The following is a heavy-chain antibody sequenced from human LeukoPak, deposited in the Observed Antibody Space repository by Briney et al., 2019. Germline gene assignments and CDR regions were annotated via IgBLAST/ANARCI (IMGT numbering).Heavy chain of an antibody. Sequence: GGSLRLSCAASGFTFDDYAMHWVRHAPGKGLEWVSGITWNRDNIGYGDSVKGRFTISRDNVKNVLYLQMTSLRPEGTALYYCAKDLSSAITSALVLDVWGQGTTVIVSS. V-gene: IGHV3-9*01. CDR1: GFTFDDYA. CDR3: AKDLSSAITSALVLDV. J-gene: IGHJ6*02. D-gene: IGHD3-22*01. CDR2: ITWNRDNI.